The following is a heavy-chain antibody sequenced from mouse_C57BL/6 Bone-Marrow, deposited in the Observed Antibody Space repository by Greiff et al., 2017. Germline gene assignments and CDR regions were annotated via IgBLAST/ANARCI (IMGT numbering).Heavy chain of an antibody. CDR1: GYTFTSYG. Sequence: ESGAELARPGASVKLSCKASGYTFTSYGISWVKQRTGQGLEWIGEIYPRSGNTYYNEKFKGKATLTADKSSSTAYMELRSLTSEDSAVYFCARSNYGNVAWFAYWGQGTLVTVSA. J-gene: IGHJ3*01. CDR3: ARSNYGNVAWFAY. D-gene: IGHD2-1*01. V-gene: IGHV1-81*01. CDR2: IYPRSGNT.